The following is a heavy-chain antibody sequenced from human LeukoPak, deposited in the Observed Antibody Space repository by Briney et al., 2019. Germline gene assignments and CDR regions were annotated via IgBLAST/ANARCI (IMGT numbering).Heavy chain of an antibody. CDR1: GNTVSNAW. Sequence: PGGSLRLSCAASGNTVSNAWMSWVRQAPGKGLEWVSAISGSGGSTYYADSVKGRFTISRDNSKNTLYLQMNSLRAEDTAVYYCAKGKYSSSWQGFDPWGQGTLVTVSS. J-gene: IGHJ5*02. CDR2: ISGSGGST. D-gene: IGHD6-13*01. CDR3: AKGKYSSSWQGFDP. V-gene: IGHV3-23*01.